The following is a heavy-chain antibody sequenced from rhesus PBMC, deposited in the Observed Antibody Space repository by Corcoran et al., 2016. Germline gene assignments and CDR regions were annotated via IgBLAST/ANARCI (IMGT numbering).Heavy chain of an antibody. Sequence: QVQLVQSGAEITQPGASVKLSCQASGYTFPSYYLPWVRQAPGQGLGWIRRISPYNGNKGYAQNFQGRVTITTDTSTSTGYMELSSLRSEDTAAYYCTRGGYSGFDYWGQGVLVTVSS. D-gene: IGHD5-42*01. CDR2: ISPYNGNK. V-gene: IGHV1-180*01. CDR1: GYTFPSYY. CDR3: TRGGYSGFDY. J-gene: IGHJ4*01.